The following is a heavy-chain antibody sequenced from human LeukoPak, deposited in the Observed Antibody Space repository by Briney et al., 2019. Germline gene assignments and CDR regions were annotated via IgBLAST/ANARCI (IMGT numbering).Heavy chain of an antibody. Sequence: PSETLSLTCTVSGGSISGSTYYWCWIRQPPGKGLEWIGSIYYSGSTYYNPSLKSRVTISVDTSKNQFSLKLSSVTAADTAVYYCARQADYYDSSGYFYWGQGTLVTVSS. CDR2: IYYSGST. J-gene: IGHJ4*02. CDR1: GGSISGSTYY. CDR3: ARQADYYDSSGYFY. D-gene: IGHD3-22*01. V-gene: IGHV4-39*01.